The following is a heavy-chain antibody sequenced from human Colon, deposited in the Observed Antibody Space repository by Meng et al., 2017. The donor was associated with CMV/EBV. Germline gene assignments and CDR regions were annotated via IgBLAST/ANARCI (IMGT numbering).Heavy chain of an antibody. V-gene: IGHV4-61*01. J-gene: IGHJ4*02. D-gene: IGHD3-16*01. Sequence: CTVSGASVNSDNSYWSWIRQPPGKGLEFIGYVYYSGSTNYNPYFKGRVTISIDTSKNQFSLKLTSVTAADTAVYYCTRGNSALWDNDHWGQGTLVTVSS. CDR2: VYYSGST. CDR1: GASVNSDNSY. CDR3: TRGNSALWDNDH.